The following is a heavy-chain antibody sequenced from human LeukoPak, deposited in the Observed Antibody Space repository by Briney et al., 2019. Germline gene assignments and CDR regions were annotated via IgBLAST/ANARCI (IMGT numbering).Heavy chain of an antibody. CDR1: GGSISSSSYY. CDR3: ASYIGGWSFNA. J-gene: IGHJ4*02. V-gene: IGHV4-61*01. Sequence: SETLSLTCTVSGGSISSSSYYWSWIRQPPGKGLEWIGYIYYSGSTNYNPSLKSRVTISVDTSKNQFSLKLSSVTAADTAVYYCASYIGGWSFNAWGQGTLVTVSS. CDR2: IYYSGST. D-gene: IGHD6-19*01.